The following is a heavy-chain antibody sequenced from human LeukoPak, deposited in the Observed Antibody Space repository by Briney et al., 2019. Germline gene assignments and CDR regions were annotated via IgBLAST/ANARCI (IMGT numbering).Heavy chain of an antibody. V-gene: IGHV4-4*07. J-gene: IGHJ4*02. D-gene: IGHD3-22*01. CDR1: GGSISSYY. CDR2: IYTSGST. Sequence: SETLSLTCTVSGGSISSYYWSWIRQPAGKGLEWIGRIYTSGSTNYNPSLESRVTMSVDTSKNQFSLKLSSVTAADTAVYYCARDYSYDDSSGYYQAGFDYWGQGTLVTVSS. CDR3: ARDYSYDDSSGYYQAGFDY.